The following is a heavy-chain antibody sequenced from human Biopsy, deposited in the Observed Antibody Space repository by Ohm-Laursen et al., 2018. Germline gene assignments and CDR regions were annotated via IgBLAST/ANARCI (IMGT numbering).Heavy chain of an antibody. CDR3: ARAVRYRLLSDP. D-gene: IGHD2/OR15-2a*01. Sequence: SSVKVSCKASGYTFTTYDITWVRQATGQGPEWMGWMNPISGNTGYAHKFRGRVTMTSDSSISTAYLEVSSLTFEDTAVYYCARAVRYRLLSDPWGQGTLVTVPS. J-gene: IGHJ5*02. CDR2: MNPISGNT. V-gene: IGHV1-8*01. CDR1: GYTFTTYD.